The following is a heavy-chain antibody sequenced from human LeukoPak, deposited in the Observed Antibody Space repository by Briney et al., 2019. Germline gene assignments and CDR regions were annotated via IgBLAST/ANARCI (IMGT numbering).Heavy chain of an antibody. Sequence: GGSLRLSCAASGFTVSSNYMSWVRQAPGKGLEWVSVIYSGGSTYYADSVKGRFTISRDNSKNTLYLQMNSLRAEDTAVYYCAREQQWLAGGMDVWGQGTTVTVSS. V-gene: IGHV3-53*01. CDR2: IYSGGST. J-gene: IGHJ6*02. CDR3: AREQQWLAGGMDV. CDR1: GFTVSSNY. D-gene: IGHD6-19*01.